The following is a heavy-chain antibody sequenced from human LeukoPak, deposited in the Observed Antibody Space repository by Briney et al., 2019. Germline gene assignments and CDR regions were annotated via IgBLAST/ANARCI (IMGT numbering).Heavy chain of an antibody. CDR3: ARVLGGGSLDY. J-gene: IGHJ4*02. Sequence: PGGSLRLSCAASGFTVSSNYMSWVRQAPGKGLEWVSVIYSGGSTYYADSVKGRFTVSRDNSKNTLYLQMNSLRAEDTAVYYCARVLGGGSLDYWGQGTLVTVSS. CDR2: IYSGGST. D-gene: IGHD1-26*01. CDR1: GFTVSSNY. V-gene: IGHV3-53*01.